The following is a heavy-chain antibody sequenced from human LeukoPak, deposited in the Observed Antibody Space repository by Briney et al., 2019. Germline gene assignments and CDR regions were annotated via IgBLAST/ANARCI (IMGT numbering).Heavy chain of an antibody. Sequence: ASVKVSCKASGGTFSSYAISWVRQAPGQGLKWMGGIIPIFGTANYAQKFQGRVTITADESTSTAYMELSSLRSEDTAVYYCARELLTYYYDSSGFDPWGQGTLVTVSS. CDR1: GGTFSSYA. V-gene: IGHV1-69*13. J-gene: IGHJ5*02. CDR2: IIPIFGTA. D-gene: IGHD3-22*01. CDR3: ARELLTYYYDSSGFDP.